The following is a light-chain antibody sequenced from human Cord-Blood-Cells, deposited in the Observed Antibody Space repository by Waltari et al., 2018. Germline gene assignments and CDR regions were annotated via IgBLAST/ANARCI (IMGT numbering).Light chain of an antibody. CDR3: QQSYSTPRT. Sequence: DIQMTQSPSSRSASVGDRVTITCRARQSISSYLNWYQQKPGKAPKLLIYAASSLQSGVPSRFSGSGSGTDFTLTISSLQPEDFATYYCQQSYSTPRTFGQGTKVEIK. CDR1: QSISSY. V-gene: IGKV1-39*01. J-gene: IGKJ1*01. CDR2: AAS.